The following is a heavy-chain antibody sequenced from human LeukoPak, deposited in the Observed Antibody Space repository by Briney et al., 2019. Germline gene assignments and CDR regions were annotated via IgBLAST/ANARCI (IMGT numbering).Heavy chain of an antibody. Sequence: ASVRVSCRASGYTFTGYDINWVRQATGQGLEWMGWMNPNTGDTGYAQKFQGRVTMTRNSSIDTAYMELSGLRSEDTAVYYCTRGSLSGSSRDYWGQGTLLTVSS. CDR1: GYTFTGYD. V-gene: IGHV1-8*01. CDR3: TRGSLSGSSRDY. D-gene: IGHD1-26*01. CDR2: MNPNTGDT. J-gene: IGHJ4*02.